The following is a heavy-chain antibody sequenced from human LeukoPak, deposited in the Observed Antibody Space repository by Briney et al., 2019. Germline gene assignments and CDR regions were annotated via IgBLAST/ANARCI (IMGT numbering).Heavy chain of an antibody. D-gene: IGHD2-2*01. CDR1: GYTFTSYG. V-gene: IGHV1-18*01. CDR3: ARDGVVPAAITSYYYYYYGMDV. Sequence: ASVKASCKASGYTFTSYGISWVRQAPGQGLEWMGWISAYNGNTNYAQKLQGRVTMTTDTSTSTAYMELRSLRSDDTAVYYCARDGVVPAAITSYYYYYYGMDVWGQGTTVTVSS. CDR2: ISAYNGNT. J-gene: IGHJ6*02.